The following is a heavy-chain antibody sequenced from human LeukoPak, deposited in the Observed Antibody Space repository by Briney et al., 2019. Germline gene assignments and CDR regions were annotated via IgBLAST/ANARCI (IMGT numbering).Heavy chain of an antibody. CDR3: AKDAERGFDYSNSLNY. V-gene: IGHV3-33*06. J-gene: IGHJ4*02. CDR2: IWNDGSDK. D-gene: IGHD4-11*01. Sequence: GGSLRLSCAASKFTFSHYGMHWVRQAPGKGLEWVAVIWNDGSDKYYADSVRGRFTVSRDNSKNTLYLQMNSLRAEDTAVYYCAKDAERGFDYSNSLNYWGQGTLVTVSS. CDR1: KFTFSHYG.